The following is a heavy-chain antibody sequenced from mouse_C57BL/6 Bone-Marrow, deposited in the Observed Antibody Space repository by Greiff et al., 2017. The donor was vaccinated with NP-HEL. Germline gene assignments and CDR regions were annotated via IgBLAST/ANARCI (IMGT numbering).Heavy chain of an antibody. J-gene: IGHJ2*01. CDR2: IYPTDGST. D-gene: IGHD1-1*01. CDR3: AVSILCDYGSSPYDFDY. CDR1: GYTFTDHT. Sequence: VKLLESDAELVKPGASVKISCKVSGYTFTDHTIHWMKQRPEQGLEWIGYIYPTDGSTQYNEKFKGKATLTADKSSSTAYMQLNSLTSEDTAVYFCAVSILCDYGSSPYDFDYWGQGTTLTVSS. V-gene: IGHV1-78*01.